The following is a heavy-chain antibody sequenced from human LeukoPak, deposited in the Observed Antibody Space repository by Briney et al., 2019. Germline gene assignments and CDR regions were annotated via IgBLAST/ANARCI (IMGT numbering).Heavy chain of an antibody. CDR3: AKRFMDGNYGLGWGYYYYYGMDV. Sequence: VGSLRLSCAASGFTFSSYGMSWVRQAPGKGLEWVSTFSGRGGRTDYADSVKGRFTISRDNSQNRLYLQMNSLRAEDTAVYYCAKRFMDGNYGLGWGYYYYYGMDVWGQGTTVTVSS. D-gene: IGHD4-17*01. CDR2: FSGRGGRT. J-gene: IGHJ6*02. CDR1: GFTFSSYG. V-gene: IGHV3-23*01.